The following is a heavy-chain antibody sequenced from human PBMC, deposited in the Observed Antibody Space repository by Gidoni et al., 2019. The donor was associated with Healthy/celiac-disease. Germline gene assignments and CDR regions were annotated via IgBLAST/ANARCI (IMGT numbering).Heavy chain of an antibody. CDR2: ISSSSSTI. CDR3: AREWVAYCGGDCYPDY. V-gene: IGHV3-48*02. CDR1: GFTFSSYS. Sequence: EVQLVESGGGLVQPGGSLRLSCAASGFTFSSYSMNWVRQAPGKGLEWVSYISSSSSTIYYADSVKGRFTISRDNAKNSLYLQMNSLRDEDTAVYYCAREWVAYCGGDCYPDYWGQGTLVTVSS. J-gene: IGHJ4*02. D-gene: IGHD2-21*02.